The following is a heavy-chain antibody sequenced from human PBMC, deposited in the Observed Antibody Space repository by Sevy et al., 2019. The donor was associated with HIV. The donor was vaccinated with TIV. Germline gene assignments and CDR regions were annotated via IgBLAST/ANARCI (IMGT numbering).Heavy chain of an antibody. J-gene: IGHJ6*02. V-gene: IGHV3-30*02. CDR2: IRYDGSNK. Sequence: GGSLRLSCAASGFTFSSYGMHWVRLAPGKGLEWVAFIRYDGSNKYYADSVKGRFTISRDNSKNTLYLQMNSLRAEDTAVYYCAKDQTSPYYDFWTAYYGMDVWGQGTTVTVSS. D-gene: IGHD3-3*01. CDR3: AKDQTSPYYDFWTAYYGMDV. CDR1: GFTFSSYG.